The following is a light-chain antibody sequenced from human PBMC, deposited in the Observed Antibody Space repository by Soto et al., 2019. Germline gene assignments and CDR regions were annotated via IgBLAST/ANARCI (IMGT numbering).Light chain of an antibody. J-gene: IGLJ2*01. CDR2: SNN. CDR3: AAWDDSLNGVV. V-gene: IGLV1-44*01. CDR1: SSNIGSNT. Sequence: QSVLTQPPSASGTPGQRVTISCSGSSSNIGSNTVNWYQQLPGTAPKLLIYSNNQRPSGVPDRFSGSKSGPSASLAISGLQSGDEADYYCAAWDDSLNGVVFGGGTQLTVL.